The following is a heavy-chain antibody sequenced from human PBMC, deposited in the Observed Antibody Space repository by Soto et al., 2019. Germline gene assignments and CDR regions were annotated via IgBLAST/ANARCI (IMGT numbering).Heavy chain of an antibody. Sequence: GGSLRLSCAASGFTFSSYAMSWVRQAPGKGLEWVSAISGSGGSTYYADSVKGRFTISRDNSKNTLYLQMNSLRAEDTAVYYCAKDLRQWLVPWYFQHWGQGTLVTVSS. CDR1: GFTFSSYA. D-gene: IGHD6-19*01. V-gene: IGHV3-23*01. J-gene: IGHJ1*01. CDR3: AKDLRQWLVPWYFQH. CDR2: ISGSGGST.